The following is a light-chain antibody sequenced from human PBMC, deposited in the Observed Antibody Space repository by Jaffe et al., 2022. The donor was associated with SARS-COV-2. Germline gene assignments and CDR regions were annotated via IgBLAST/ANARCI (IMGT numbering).Light chain of an antibody. J-gene: IGLJ2*01. Sequence: QSALTPPASVSGSPGQSITISCTGTTSDVGGYNYVSWYQQHPGKAPKLLIYEVRHRPSGVPDRFSASKSGNTASLTISGLQAEDEADYYCSSYTGSTTYVVFGGGTKLTVL. CDR3: SSYTGSTTYVV. V-gene: IGLV2-14*01. CDR2: EVR. CDR1: TSDVGGYNY.